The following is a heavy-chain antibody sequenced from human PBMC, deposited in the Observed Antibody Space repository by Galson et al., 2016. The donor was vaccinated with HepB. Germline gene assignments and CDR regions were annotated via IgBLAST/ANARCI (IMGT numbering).Heavy chain of an antibody. V-gene: IGHV4-59*01. J-gene: IGHJ4*02. CDR2: IYYSGST. CDR1: GGSISSSY. CDR3: ARGSMHRPDGYDGNDFDY. Sequence: ETLSLTCTVSGGSISSSYWNWIRQPPGKGLEWIGYIYYSGSTSSNPSLKSRVTISLDTSRNQFSLSLSSVTAADTAVYSCARGSMHRPDGYDGNDFDYWGLGTLVIVSA. D-gene: IGHD3-16*01.